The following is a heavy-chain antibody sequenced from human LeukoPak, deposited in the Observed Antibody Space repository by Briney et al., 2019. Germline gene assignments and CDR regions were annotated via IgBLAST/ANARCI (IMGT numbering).Heavy chain of an antibody. J-gene: IGHJ2*01. CDR3: AKGYIIAGRQWYLDL. CDR1: GLTFSSHG. D-gene: IGHD6-13*01. CDR2: INHDGRET. V-gene: IGHV3-7*01. Sequence: GGSLRLSCAASGLTFSSHGISWVRQAPGKGLEWVANINHDGRETYYADSVKGRFIISRDNAKDSLYLQMNSLRAEDAAVYYCAKGYIIAGRQWYLDLWGRGTLVGVSS.